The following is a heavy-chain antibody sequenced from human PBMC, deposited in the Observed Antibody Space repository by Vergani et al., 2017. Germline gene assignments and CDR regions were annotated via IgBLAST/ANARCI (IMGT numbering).Heavy chain of an antibody. Sequence: EVQLVESGGGLVQPGGSLRLSCAASGFTFSSYWMSWVRQAPGKGLEWVANIKQDGSEKYYVDSVKGRFTISRDNAKNSLYLQMNSLRAEDTAVYYCARDGSEYSSSEDAFDIWGQGTMVTVSS. CDR2: IKQDGSEK. CDR3: ARDGSEYSSSEDAFDI. J-gene: IGHJ3*02. V-gene: IGHV3-7*01. D-gene: IGHD6-6*01. CDR1: GFTFSSYW.